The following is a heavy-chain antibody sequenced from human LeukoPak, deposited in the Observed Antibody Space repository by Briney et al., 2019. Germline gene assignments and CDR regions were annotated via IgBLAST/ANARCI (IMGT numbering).Heavy chain of an antibody. V-gene: IGHV4-59*01. Sequence: SETLSLTCTVSGGSISSYYWSWIRQPPGKGLEWIGFTSYSGSTNYNPSLKSRVTISVDTSKDQFSLKLSSVTAADTAVYYCAREVTSWLRRQRVGAFDIWGQGTMVTVSS. CDR3: AREVTSWLRRQRVGAFDI. D-gene: IGHD5-12*01. CDR2: TSYSGST. CDR1: GGSISSYY. J-gene: IGHJ3*02.